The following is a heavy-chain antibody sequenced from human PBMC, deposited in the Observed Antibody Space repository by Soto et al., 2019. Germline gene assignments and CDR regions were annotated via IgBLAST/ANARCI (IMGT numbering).Heavy chain of an antibody. Sequence: EVQLVESGGGLVQPGGSLRLSCAASGFTFSDHYMDWVRQAPGKGLEWVARSRNRVNSHTTEYAASVKGRFTISRDESESSLYLQMNSLKIEDTAVYCTLGLLGGAPSYTFHGMDVWGQGTTVTVSS. CDR1: GFTFSDHY. D-gene: IGHD1-26*01. CDR2: SRNRVNSHTT. CDR3: LGLLGGAPSYTFHGMDV. J-gene: IGHJ6*01. V-gene: IGHV3-72*01.